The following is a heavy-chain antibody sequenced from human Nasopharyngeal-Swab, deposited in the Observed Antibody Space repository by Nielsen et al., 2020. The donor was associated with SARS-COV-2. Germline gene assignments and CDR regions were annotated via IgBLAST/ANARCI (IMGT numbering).Heavy chain of an antibody. CDR1: GGTFSSYA. CDR3: ARGKPYRVAAAGPPTDY. V-gene: IGHV1-69*05. Sequence: SVKVSCKASGGTFSSYAISWVRQAPGQGLEWMGGIIPLFGTANYAQKFQGRVTITRDTSASTAYMELSSLRSEDTAVYYCARGKPYRVAAAGPPTDYWGQGTLVTVSS. D-gene: IGHD6-13*01. J-gene: IGHJ4*02. CDR2: IIPLFGTA.